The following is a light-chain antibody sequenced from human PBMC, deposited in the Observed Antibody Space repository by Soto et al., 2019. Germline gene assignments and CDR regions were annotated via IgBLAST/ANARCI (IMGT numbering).Light chain of an antibody. Sequence: DIEMPPSPSTLAASLGDRVTITCRASQSISSWLAWYQQKPGKAPKLLIYDASSLESGVPSRFSGSGSGTEFTLTISSLQPDDFATYYCQQYNSYWGRTFGQGTKVDIK. V-gene: IGKV1-5*01. J-gene: IGKJ1*01. CDR1: QSISSW. CDR3: QQYNSYWGRT. CDR2: DAS.